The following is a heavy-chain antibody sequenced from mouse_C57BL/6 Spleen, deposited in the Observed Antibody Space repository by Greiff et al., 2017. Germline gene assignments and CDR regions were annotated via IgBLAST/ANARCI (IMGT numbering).Heavy chain of an antibody. V-gene: IGHV1-22*01. J-gene: IGHJ4*01. CDR2: INPNNGGT. D-gene: IGHD2-5*01. CDR1: GYTFTDYN. Sequence: VQLQQSGPELVKPGASVKMSCKASGYTFTDYNMHWVKQSHGKSLEWIGYINPNNGGTSYNQKFKGKATLTVNKSSSTAYMELRSLTSEDSAVYYCARFDMNSHYVLYTMDNWGQGTSVTVSS. CDR3: ARFDMNSHYVLYTMDN.